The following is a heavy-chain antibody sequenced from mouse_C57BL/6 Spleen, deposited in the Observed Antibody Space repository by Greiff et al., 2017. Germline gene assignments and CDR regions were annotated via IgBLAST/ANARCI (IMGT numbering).Heavy chain of an antibody. CDR2: ISDGGSYT. J-gene: IGHJ2*01. Sequence: EVKLVESGGGLVKPGGSLKLSCAASGFTFSSYAMSWVRQTPEKRLEWVATISDGGSYTYYPDNVKGRFTISRDNAKNNLYLQMSHLKSEDTAMYYCARDPDGGFDYWGQGTTLTVSS. CDR3: ARDPDGGFDY. V-gene: IGHV5-4*01. CDR1: GFTFSSYA.